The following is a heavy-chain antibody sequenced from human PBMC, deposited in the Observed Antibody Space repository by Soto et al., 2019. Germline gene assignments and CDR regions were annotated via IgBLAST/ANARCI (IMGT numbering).Heavy chain of an antibody. CDR1: GFSLSTSGMC. CDR2: IDWDDDK. CDR3: ARIRKGSSGRGPYYYYYGMDV. D-gene: IGHD6-13*01. V-gene: IGHV2-70*01. J-gene: IGHJ6*02. Sequence: ESGPTLVNPTQTLTLTCAFSGFSLSTSGMCVSWIRQPPGKALEWLALIDWDDDKYYSTSLKTRLTISKDTSKNQVVLTMTNMDPVDTATYYCARIRKGSSGRGPYYYYYGMDVWGQGTTVTVSS.